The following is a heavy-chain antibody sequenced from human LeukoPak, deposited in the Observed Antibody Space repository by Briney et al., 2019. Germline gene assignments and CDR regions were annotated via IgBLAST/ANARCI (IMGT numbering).Heavy chain of an antibody. J-gene: IGHJ3*02. Sequence: SETLSLTCTVSGGSISSYYWSWIRQPPGKGLEWIGYIYYSGSTNYNPSLKSRVTISVDTSKNQFSLKLSSVTAADTAVYYCARLRPATDAFDIWGQGTMVTVSS. V-gene: IGHV4-59*01. CDR2: IYYSGST. D-gene: IGHD4-17*01. CDR3: ARLRPATDAFDI. CDR1: GGSISSYY.